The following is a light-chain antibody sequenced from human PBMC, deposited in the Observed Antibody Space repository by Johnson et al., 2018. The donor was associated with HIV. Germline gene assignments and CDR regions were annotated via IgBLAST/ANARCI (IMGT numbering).Light chain of an antibody. Sequence: QSVLTQPPSVSAAPGQKVTISCSGSNSNIGNNYVSWYQQFPGAAPKLLIYDDNKRPSRIPDRFSGSKSGPSATLGLTGLQTGDEADFYCGAWDSSLSAYVFGSGTKVTVV. V-gene: IGLV1-51*01. CDR3: GAWDSSLSAYV. CDR1: NSNIGNNY. J-gene: IGLJ1*01. CDR2: DDN.